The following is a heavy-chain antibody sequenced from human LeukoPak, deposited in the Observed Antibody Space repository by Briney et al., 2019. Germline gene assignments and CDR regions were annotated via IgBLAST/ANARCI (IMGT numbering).Heavy chain of an antibody. J-gene: IGHJ5*02. Sequence: PSEPLSLTCTVSGGSISNYYWSWIRQPPGKGLEWIGFIHSNGGANYNASLNSRATISRDTSRSPVSLKLTSVTAADTAVYYCASSNLGSLGQFDPWGQGTLVTVSS. CDR2: IHSNGGA. CDR3: ASSNLGSLGQFDP. D-gene: IGHD3-10*01. V-gene: IGHV4-59*01. CDR1: GGSISNYY.